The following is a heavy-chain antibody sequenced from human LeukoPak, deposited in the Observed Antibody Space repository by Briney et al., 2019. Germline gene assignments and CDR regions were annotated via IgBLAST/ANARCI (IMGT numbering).Heavy chain of an antibody. Sequence: PSETLSLTRTVSGGSITSSHWSWIRQPPGKGLEWIGYIYHSGSTSYNPSLKSRVTISVDTSKNQFSLKLSSVTAADTAVYYCARAVTFGSGWTDYYFDYWGQGTLVTVSS. CDR1: GGSITSSH. D-gene: IGHD6-19*01. J-gene: IGHJ4*02. CDR2: IYHSGST. V-gene: IGHV4-59*01. CDR3: ARAVTFGSGWTDYYFDY.